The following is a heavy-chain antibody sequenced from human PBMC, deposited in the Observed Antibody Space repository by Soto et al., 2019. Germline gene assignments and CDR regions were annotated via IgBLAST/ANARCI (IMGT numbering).Heavy chain of an antibody. V-gene: IGHV4-31*03. CDR3: ARVYYGDQIDY. CDR1: GGSFNSGGYY. J-gene: IGHJ4*02. Sequence: PSETLSLTCTVSGGSFNSGGYYWSWVRQHPGKGLEWIRYIYYSGSAYYNPSLKSRLTISVDTSKSQFSLKLSSVTAADTAVYYCARVYYGDQIDYWGQGTLVTVSS. CDR2: IYYSGSA. D-gene: IGHD4-17*01.